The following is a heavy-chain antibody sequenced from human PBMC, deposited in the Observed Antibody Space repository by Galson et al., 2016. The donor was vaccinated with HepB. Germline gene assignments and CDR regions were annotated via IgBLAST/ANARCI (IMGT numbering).Heavy chain of an antibody. Sequence: SLRLSCAASGFTFNNYAMNWVRQAPGKGLEWVSAISGSGGYTYYAGSVKGRFTISRVNSKNTLYLQMARLRVEDTAVYYCAKDRGIGYSYGYSSEYYGMDVCVPGTTFTVSS. J-gene: IGHJ6*02. D-gene: IGHD5-18*01. CDR1: GFTFNNYA. CDR2: ISGSGGYT. CDR3: AKDRGIGYSYGYSSEYYGMDV. V-gene: IGHV3-23*01.